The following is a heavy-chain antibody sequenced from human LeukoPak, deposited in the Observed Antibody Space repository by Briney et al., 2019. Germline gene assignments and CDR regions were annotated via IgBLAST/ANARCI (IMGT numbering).Heavy chain of an antibody. CDR2: INPSGGST. V-gene: IGHV1-46*01. Sequence: ASVKVSCKASGYTFTSYYMHWVRQAPGQGLEWMGIINPSGGSTSYAQKFQGRVTMTRDTSTSTVFMELSSLRSEDTAVYYCARAPRFTSPLSKSFDYWGQGTLVTVSS. CDR3: ARAPRFTSPLSKSFDY. J-gene: IGHJ4*02. CDR1: GYTFTSYY. D-gene: IGHD2-2*01.